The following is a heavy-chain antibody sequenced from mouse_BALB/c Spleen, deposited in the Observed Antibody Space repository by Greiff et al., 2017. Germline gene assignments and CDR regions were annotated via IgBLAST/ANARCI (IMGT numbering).Heavy chain of an antibody. CDR2: ISYDGSN. CDR3: ARDGNYDAMDY. Sequence: ESGPGLVKPSQSLSLTCSVTGYSITSGYYWYWIRQFPGNKLEWMGYISYDGSNNYNPSLKNRISITRDTSKNQFFLKLNSVTTEDTATYYCARDGNYDAMDYWGQGTSVTVSS. V-gene: IGHV3-6*02. D-gene: IGHD2-1*01. CDR1: GYSITSGYY. J-gene: IGHJ4*01.